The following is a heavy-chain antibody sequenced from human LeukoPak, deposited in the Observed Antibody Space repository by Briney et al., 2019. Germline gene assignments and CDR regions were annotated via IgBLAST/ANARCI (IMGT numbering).Heavy chain of an antibody. J-gene: IGHJ4*02. V-gene: IGHV3-30*04. D-gene: IGHD5-12*01. CDR1: GFTFSSYA. CDR3: ASDIVATIRKVDY. Sequence: GGSLRLSCAASGFTFSSYAMHWVRQAPGKGLEWVAVISYDGSNKYYADSVKGRFTISRDNSKNTLYLQMNSLRAEDTAVYYCASDIVATIRKVDYWGQGTLVTVSS. CDR2: ISYDGSNK.